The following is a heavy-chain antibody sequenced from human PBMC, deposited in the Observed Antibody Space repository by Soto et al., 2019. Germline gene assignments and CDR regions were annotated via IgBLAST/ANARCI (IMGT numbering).Heavy chain of an antibody. D-gene: IGHD1-20*01. Sequence: QVPLVESGGGVVQPGRSLRLSCAASGFTFSSYGMHWVRQAPGKGLEWVAVIWYDGSNKYYADSVKGRFTISRDNSKNTLYLQMNSLRAEDTAVYYCARDHNWNDLGYFDYRGQGTLVTVSS. V-gene: IGHV3-33*01. CDR1: GFTFSSYG. CDR3: ARDHNWNDLGYFDY. CDR2: IWYDGSNK. J-gene: IGHJ4*02.